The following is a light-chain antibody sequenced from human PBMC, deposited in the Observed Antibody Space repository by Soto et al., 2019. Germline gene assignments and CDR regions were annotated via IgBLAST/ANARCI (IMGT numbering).Light chain of an antibody. Sequence: EIVRTQSPATLSVSPGERATLSCRASQSGSSNLAWYQQKPGQAPRLLIYVASTRATGIPARFSGSVSGTEFTLTISSLQSEDFAVDYCQQYNNWPPKYTFGQGTKLEIK. CDR2: VAS. V-gene: IGKV3-15*01. CDR1: QSGSSN. CDR3: QQYNNWPPKYT. J-gene: IGKJ2*01.